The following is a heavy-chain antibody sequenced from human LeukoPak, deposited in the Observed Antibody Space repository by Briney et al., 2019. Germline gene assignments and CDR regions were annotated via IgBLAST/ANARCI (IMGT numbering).Heavy chain of an antibody. CDR3: AKGRRRGYAYGTIDS. CDR1: GFTFDYFT. Sequence: GGSLRLSCAASGFTFDYFTMYWVRQSPGKGLEWASLISLDGNNAYYADSVRGRFTISRDNSKNFLYLQMNRLTSDDTALYYCAKGRRRGYAYGTIDSWGQGTLVTVSS. V-gene: IGHV3-43*01. J-gene: IGHJ4*02. D-gene: IGHD5-18*01. CDR2: ISLDGNNA.